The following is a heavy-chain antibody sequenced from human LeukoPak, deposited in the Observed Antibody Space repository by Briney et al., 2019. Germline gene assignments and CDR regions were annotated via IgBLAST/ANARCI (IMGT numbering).Heavy chain of an antibody. CDR1: GGSISSSSYY. CDR2: IYYSGST. J-gene: IGHJ4*02. D-gene: IGHD6-13*01. Sequence: PSETLSLTCTVSGGSISSSSYYWGWIRQPPGKGLEWIGSIYYSGSTYYNPSLKSRVTISVDTSKNQFSLKLSSVTAADTAVYYCARDAAAAGTPLQFTGGYWGQGTLVTVSS. V-gene: IGHV4-39*07. CDR3: ARDAAAAGTPLQFTGGY.